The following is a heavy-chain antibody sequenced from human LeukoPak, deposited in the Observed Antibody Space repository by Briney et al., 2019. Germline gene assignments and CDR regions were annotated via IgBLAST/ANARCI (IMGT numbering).Heavy chain of an antibody. CDR2: ITSSSYI. J-gene: IGHJ4*02. D-gene: IGHD4-17*01. V-gene: IGHV3-21*01. CDR3: ARDLVLYGDY. CDR1: GFTFSSYS. Sequence: GGSLRLSCAASGFTFSSYSMNWVRQAPGKGLEWVSSITSSSYIYYADSVKGRFIISRDNAKNSLYLQMNSLRAEDTAVYYCARDLVLYGDYWGQGTLVTVSS.